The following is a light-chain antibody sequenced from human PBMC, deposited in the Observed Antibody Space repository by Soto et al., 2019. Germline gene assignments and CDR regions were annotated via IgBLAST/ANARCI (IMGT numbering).Light chain of an antibody. J-gene: IGLJ3*02. CDR1: SGHSSYA. V-gene: IGLV4-69*01. Sequence: QLVLTQSPSASASLGASVKLTCTLSSGHSSYAIAWHQQQPEKGPRYLMKLNSDGSHYKGDGIPDRFSGSSSGAERYLTISSLQSEDAADYYCQTWGTGIRVFGGGTKLTVL. CDR2: LNSDGSH. CDR3: QTWGTGIRV.